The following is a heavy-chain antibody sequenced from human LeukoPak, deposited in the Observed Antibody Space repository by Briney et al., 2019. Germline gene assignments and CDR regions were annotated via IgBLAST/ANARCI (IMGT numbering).Heavy chain of an antibody. CDR3: ARALENWFDP. Sequence: PSETLSLTCGVYGGSFSGYYWSWIRQPPGKGLEWIGEIDQDGSTNYNPSLKSRVTISIDTSKNQFSLKLSSVTAADTAVYYCARALENWFDPWGQGTLITVSS. V-gene: IGHV4-34*01. CDR2: IDQDGST. CDR1: GGSFSGYY. J-gene: IGHJ5*02.